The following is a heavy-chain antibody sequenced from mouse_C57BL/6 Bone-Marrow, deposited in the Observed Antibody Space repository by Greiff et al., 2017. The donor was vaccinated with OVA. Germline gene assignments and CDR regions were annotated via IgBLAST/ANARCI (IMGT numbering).Heavy chain of an antibody. CDR2: IDPSDSYT. CDR1: GYTFTSYW. Sequence: QVQLQQPGAELVMPGASVKLSCKASGYTFTSYWMHWVKQRPGQGLEWIGEIDPSDSYTNYNQKFKGKSTLTVDNSSSTAYMQLSSLSSEDSAVYYCAVIYYLPFDYWGQGTTLTVSS. CDR3: AVIYYLPFDY. J-gene: IGHJ2*01. V-gene: IGHV1-69*01. D-gene: IGHD1-1*01.